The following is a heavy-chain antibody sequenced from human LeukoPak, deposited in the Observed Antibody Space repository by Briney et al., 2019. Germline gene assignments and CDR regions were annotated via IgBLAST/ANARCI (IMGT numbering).Heavy chain of an antibody. CDR2: VHHSGST. CDR3: ARDSVEMARIYYFDH. Sequence: SETLSLTCIVSGDSISSNYYWGWIRQPPGKGLEWIGSVHHSGSTYYDPSLKSRVTISIDTSKNQFSLKLTSVTAADTAVYYCARDSVEMARIYYFDHWGQGTLVTVSS. CDR1: GDSISSNYY. J-gene: IGHJ4*02. D-gene: IGHD5-24*01. V-gene: IGHV4-38-2*02.